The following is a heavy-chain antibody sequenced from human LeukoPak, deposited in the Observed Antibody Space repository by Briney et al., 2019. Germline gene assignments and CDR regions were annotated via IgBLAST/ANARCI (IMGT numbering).Heavy chain of an antibody. Sequence: GGSLRLFCAASGFTFSSYSMNWVRQARAKRLEWISSISSSSSYIYYADSVKGRFTISRDNAKNSLYLQMNSLRAEDTAVYYCARWGIAAAGTMWGPDAFDIWGQGTMVTVSS. J-gene: IGHJ3*02. CDR2: ISSSSSYI. V-gene: IGHV3-21*01. D-gene: IGHD6-13*01. CDR1: GFTFSSYS. CDR3: ARWGIAAAGTMWGPDAFDI.